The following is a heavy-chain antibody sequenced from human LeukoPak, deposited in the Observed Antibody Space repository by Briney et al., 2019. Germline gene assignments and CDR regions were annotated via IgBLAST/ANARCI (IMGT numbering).Heavy chain of an antibody. CDR2: MNPNSGNT. Sequence: GASVKVSCKASGYTFTSYDIHWVRQATGQGLEWMGWMNPNSGNTGYAQKFQGRVTMTRNTSISTAYMELSSLRSEDTAVYYCARGYSSGWYGYNWFDPWGQGTLVTVSS. D-gene: IGHD6-19*01. V-gene: IGHV1-8*01. CDR1: GYTFTSYD. CDR3: ARGYSSGWYGYNWFDP. J-gene: IGHJ5*02.